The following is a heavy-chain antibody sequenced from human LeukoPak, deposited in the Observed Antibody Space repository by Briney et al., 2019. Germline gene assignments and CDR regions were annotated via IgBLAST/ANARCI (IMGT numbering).Heavy chain of an antibody. D-gene: IGHD3-9*01. CDR2: TRPEGTTT. J-gene: IGHJ4*02. Sequence: SGGSLRLSCAASGFTFSTYWMHWVRQAPGKGLVWVSRTRPEGTTTAYADSVKGRFTISRDNAKNTLFLQMNSLSAEDTAVYYCARDLDWILFDYWGQGTLVTVSS. CDR3: ARDLDWILFDY. V-gene: IGHV3-74*03. CDR1: GFTFSTYW.